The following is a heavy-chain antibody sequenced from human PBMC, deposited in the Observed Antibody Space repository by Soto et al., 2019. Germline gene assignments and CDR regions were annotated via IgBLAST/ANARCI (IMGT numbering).Heavy chain of an antibody. Sequence: LSLTCTVSGGSISSGGYYWSWIRQHPGKGLEWIGYIYYSGSTYYNPSLKSRVTISVDTSKNQFSLKLSSVTAADTAVYYCARDSTTSVNWFDPWGQGTLVTVS. J-gene: IGHJ5*02. CDR3: ARDSTTSVNWFDP. D-gene: IGHD2-2*01. CDR1: GGSISSGGYY. V-gene: IGHV4-31*03. CDR2: IYYSGST.